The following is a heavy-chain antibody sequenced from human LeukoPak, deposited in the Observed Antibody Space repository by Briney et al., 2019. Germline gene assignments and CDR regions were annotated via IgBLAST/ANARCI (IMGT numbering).Heavy chain of an antibody. V-gene: IGHV3-30-3*01. CDR2: ISYDGSNK. D-gene: IGHD3-22*01. Sequence: PGGSLRLSCAASGFTFSSYAMPWVRQAPGKGLEWVAVISYDGSNKYYADSVKGRFTTSRDNSKNTLYLQMNSLRAEDTAVYYCARDNYYDSSGPDYWGQGTLVTVSS. CDR1: GFTFSSYA. J-gene: IGHJ4*02. CDR3: ARDNYYDSSGPDY.